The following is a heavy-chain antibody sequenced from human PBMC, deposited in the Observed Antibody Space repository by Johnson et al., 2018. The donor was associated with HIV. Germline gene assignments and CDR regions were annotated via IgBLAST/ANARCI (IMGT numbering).Heavy chain of an antibody. J-gene: IGHJ3*02. Sequence: QMLLVESGGGVVQPGKSLRLSCAASGFTFSSYAMHWVRQAPGKGLEWVAVIPYDGYNKYYADSVRGRFTISRDNSKNTLYLQMSSLRAEDTAVYYCARDGPWLQSQRDAFDIWGQGTMVTVSS. D-gene: IGHD5-24*01. V-gene: IGHV3-30-3*01. CDR1: GFTFSSYA. CDR3: ARDGPWLQSQRDAFDI. CDR2: IPYDGYNK.